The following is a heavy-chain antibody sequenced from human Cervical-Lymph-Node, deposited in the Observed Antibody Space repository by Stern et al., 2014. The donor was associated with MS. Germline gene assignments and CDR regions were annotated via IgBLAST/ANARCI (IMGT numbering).Heavy chain of an antibody. CDR3: ARRGGIYSVDH. CDR1: GFIFSDYS. J-gene: IGHJ5*02. CDR2: ISSNGTYK. V-gene: IGHV3-21*06. Sequence: EVQLLESVGSLVQPGRSLRLSCAASGFIFSDYSMNWVRQAPGKGPEWGSSISSNGTYKSDADSVKGRFHVARGSGNSSIFLQMNSLRVADTALYCCARRGGIYSVDHWGQGTLVTFPS. D-gene: IGHD2-15*01.